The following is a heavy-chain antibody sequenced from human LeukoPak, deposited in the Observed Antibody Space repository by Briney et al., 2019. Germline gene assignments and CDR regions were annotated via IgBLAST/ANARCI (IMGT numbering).Heavy chain of an antibody. D-gene: IGHD1-26*01. CDR2: INNVATTT. CDR1: GFNFDSLA. J-gene: IGHJ4*02. CDR3: VKDLAYYHSGELYFDS. Sequence: GGSLRLSCSASGFNFDSLAMHWVRQAPGKGLEYVSTINNVATTTHYADSVRDRFTISRDNVKYMLFLQMTGLRVEDTATYYCVKDLAYYHSGELYFDSWGQGTQVTVSS. V-gene: IGHV3-64D*06.